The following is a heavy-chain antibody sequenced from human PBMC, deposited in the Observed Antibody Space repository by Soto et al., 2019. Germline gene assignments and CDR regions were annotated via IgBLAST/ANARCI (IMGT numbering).Heavy chain of an antibody. Sequence: SETLSLTCTVSGGSISSGDYYWSWIRQPPGKGLEWIGYIYYSGSTYYNPSLKSRVTISVDTSKNQFSLKLGSVTAADTAVYYCAKEGGSGSRYGMDVWGQGTTVT. D-gene: IGHD3-10*01. CDR1: GGSISSGDYY. V-gene: IGHV4-30-4*02. J-gene: IGHJ6*02. CDR3: AKEGGSGSRYGMDV. CDR2: IYYSGST.